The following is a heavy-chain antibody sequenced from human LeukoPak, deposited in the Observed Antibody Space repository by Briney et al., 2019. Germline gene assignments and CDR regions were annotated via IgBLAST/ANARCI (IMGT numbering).Heavy chain of an antibody. Sequence: PGGSLRLSCAASGFTFSSYGMSWVRQAPGKGLEWVSAISGSGSSTYYAASVKGRFTISRDNSKNTLYLQMNSLRAEDTAVYYCAKLPYYYGSGCYPDYWGQGTLVTVSS. CDR3: AKLPYYYGSGCYPDY. CDR1: GFTFSSYG. D-gene: IGHD3-10*01. CDR2: ISGSGSST. V-gene: IGHV3-23*01. J-gene: IGHJ4*02.